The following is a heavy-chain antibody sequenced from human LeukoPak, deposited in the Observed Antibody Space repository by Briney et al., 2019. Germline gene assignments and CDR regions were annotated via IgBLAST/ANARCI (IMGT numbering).Heavy chain of an antibody. CDR1: GYTFTSYY. CDR3: ASWDPIR. J-gene: IGHJ4*02. Sequence: SVKVSCKASGYTFTSYYMHWVRQAPGQGLEWMGRIIPILGIANYAQKFQGRVTITADKSTSTAYMELSSLRSEDTAVYYCASWDPIRWGQGTLVTVSS. V-gene: IGHV1-69*02. D-gene: IGHD1-26*01. CDR2: IIPILGIA.